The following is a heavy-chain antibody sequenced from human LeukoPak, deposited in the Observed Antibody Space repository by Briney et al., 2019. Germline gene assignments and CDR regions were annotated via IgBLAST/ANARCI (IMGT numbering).Heavy chain of an antibody. CDR2: ISAYNGNT. Sequence: ASVTVSCKASGYTFTSYGISWVRQAPGQGLDWMGWISAYNGNTNDAQKLQGRVTMTTDTSTSTAYMELRSLRSDDTAVYYCARGLDYDSSDLAGDRWGQGTLVTVSS. V-gene: IGHV1-18*01. CDR1: GYTFTSYG. J-gene: IGHJ5*02. D-gene: IGHD3-22*01. CDR3: ARGLDYDSSDLAGDR.